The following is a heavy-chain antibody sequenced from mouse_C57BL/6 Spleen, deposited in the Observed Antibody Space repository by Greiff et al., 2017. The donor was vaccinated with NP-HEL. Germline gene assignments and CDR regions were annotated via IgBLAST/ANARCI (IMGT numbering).Heavy chain of an antibody. V-gene: IGHV1-18*01. J-gene: IGHJ1*03. CDR1: GYTFTDYN. Sequence: VQLQQSGPELVKPGASVKIPCKASGYTFTDYNMDWVKQSHGKSLEWIGDINPNNGGTIYNQKFKGKATLTVDKSSSTAYMELRSLTSEDTAVYYCATITTVVATDWYFDVWGTGTTVTVSS. CDR3: ATITTVVATDWYFDV. CDR2: INPNNGGT. D-gene: IGHD1-1*01.